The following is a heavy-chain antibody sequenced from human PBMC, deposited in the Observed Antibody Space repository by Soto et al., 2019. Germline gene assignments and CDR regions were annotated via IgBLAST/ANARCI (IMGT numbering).Heavy chain of an antibody. D-gene: IGHD5-18*01. Sequence: GGSLRLSCAASGFTFSSYAMSWVRQAPGKGLEWVSAISGSGSSTYYADSVKGRFTISRDNSKNTLYLQMNSLRAEDTAVYYCAKVVDTAMVISGPFDYWGQGTLVTVSS. CDR1: GFTFSSYA. V-gene: IGHV3-23*01. CDR3: AKVVDTAMVISGPFDY. J-gene: IGHJ4*02. CDR2: ISGSGSST.